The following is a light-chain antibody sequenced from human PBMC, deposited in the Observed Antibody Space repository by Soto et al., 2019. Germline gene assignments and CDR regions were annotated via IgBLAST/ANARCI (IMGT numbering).Light chain of an antibody. CDR2: DVS. J-gene: IGKJ1*01. V-gene: IGKV1-5*01. Sequence: DIQMTQSPSTLSASVGGRVTITCRASQSISSWLAWYQQKPGKAPKLLIYDVSSLESGVPSRFSGSGSGTEFTLTISSLQPDDFATYYCQQYHSFWTFGQGTKVDIK. CDR1: QSISSW. CDR3: QQYHSFWT.